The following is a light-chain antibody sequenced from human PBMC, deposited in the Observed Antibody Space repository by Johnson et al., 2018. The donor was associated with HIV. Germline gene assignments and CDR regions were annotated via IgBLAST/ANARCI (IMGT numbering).Light chain of an antibody. V-gene: IGLV1-51*02. CDR1: SSNIGNNY. Sequence: QSVLTQPPSVSAAPGQKVTISCSGSSSNIGNNYVSWYQQLPGTAPKLLIYENNKRPSGIPDRFSGSKSGTSATLGITGLQTGDEASYYCGTWDNSLRAYVFGTGTKVTVL. CDR2: ENN. J-gene: IGLJ1*01. CDR3: GTWDNSLRAYV.